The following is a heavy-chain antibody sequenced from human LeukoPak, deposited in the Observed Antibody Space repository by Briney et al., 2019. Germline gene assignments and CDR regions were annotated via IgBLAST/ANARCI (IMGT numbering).Heavy chain of an antibody. D-gene: IGHD6-13*01. V-gene: IGHV3-74*01. J-gene: IGHJ4*02. CDR2: ITGDGSST. CDR1: GFTFSTYS. CDR3: ATERSLGY. Sequence: GGSLRLSCAASGFTFSTYSMHWGRQAPGKGLVWVSRITGDGSSTSYADSVKGRFTVSIDNAKNTVYLQMDSLRAEDTAVYYCATERSLGYWGQGTLVTVSS.